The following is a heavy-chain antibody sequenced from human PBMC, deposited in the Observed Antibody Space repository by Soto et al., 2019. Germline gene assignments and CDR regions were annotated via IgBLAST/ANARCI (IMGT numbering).Heavy chain of an antibody. CDR1: GGTFSSYT. D-gene: IGHD3-10*01. CDR3: ARVAGVNYYYYGMDV. CDR2: IIPILGIA. J-gene: IGHJ6*02. V-gene: IGHV1-69*02. Sequence: QVQLVQSGAEVKKPGSSVKVSCKASGGTFSSYTISWVRQAPGQGLEWMGRIIPILGIANYAQKFQGRVTITADKSTSTAYMERSSLRSEDTAVYYCARVAGVNYYYYGMDVWGQGTTVTVSS.